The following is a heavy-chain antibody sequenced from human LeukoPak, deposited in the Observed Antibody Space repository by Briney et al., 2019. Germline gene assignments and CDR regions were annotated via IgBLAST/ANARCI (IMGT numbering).Heavy chain of an antibody. CDR2: ITPSSGGT. CDR1: GYSFTDHY. CDR3: AKVASTTRRHDAFDI. J-gene: IGHJ3*02. V-gene: IGHV1-2*02. Sequence: ASVKVSCKASGYSFTDHYMHWVRQAPGQGLEWMGWITPSSGGTIYAQKFQGRVTMTRDMSISTAYMELSRLRSDDTAVYYCAKVASTTRRHDAFDIWGQGTLVTVSS. D-gene: IGHD1-1*01.